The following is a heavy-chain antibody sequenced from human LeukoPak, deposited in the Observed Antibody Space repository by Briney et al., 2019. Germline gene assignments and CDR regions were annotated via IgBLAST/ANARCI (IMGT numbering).Heavy chain of an antibody. D-gene: IGHD3-9*01. CDR3: ARGVRYFDWLSTSDDY. Sequence: ASVKVSCKASGYTFTSYDINWVRQATGQGLEWMGWMNPNSGNTGYAQKFQGRVTMTRNTSISTASMELSSLRSEDTAVYHCARGVRYFDWLSTSDDYWGQGTLVTVSS. CDR2: MNPNSGNT. J-gene: IGHJ4*02. V-gene: IGHV1-8*01. CDR1: GYTFTSYD.